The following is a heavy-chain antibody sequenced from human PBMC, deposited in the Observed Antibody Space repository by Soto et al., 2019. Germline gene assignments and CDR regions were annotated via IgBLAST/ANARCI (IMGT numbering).Heavy chain of an antibody. CDR3: TRDQVGSPGDY. D-gene: IGHD1-26*01. CDR1: GGSISSPDFY. V-gene: IGHV4-31*03. CDR2: IYYNGTT. Sequence: SETLSLTCPVSGGSISSPDFYWSWLRQHPGKGLEWIGHIYYNGTTYYNPTLKSRITINPDTSRNQFSLHLSSVTPEDTALYYCTRDQVGSPGDYWSQGILVTVSS. J-gene: IGHJ4*02.